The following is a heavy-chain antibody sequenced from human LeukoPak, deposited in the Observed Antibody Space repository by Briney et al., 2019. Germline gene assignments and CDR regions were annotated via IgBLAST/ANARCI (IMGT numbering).Heavy chain of an antibody. V-gene: IGHV3-7*01. CDR1: GFTFSSYW. CDR2: IKQDGNEK. Sequence: GGSLRLSCAASGFTFSSYWMSWVRQAPGKGLEWVANIKQDGNEKYYVDSVKGRFTISRDNAKNSLYLQMNSLRAEDTAVYYCARGGGDYDFWSGYGPSHDYWGQGTLVTVSS. D-gene: IGHD3-3*01. J-gene: IGHJ4*02. CDR3: ARGGGDYDFWSGYGPSHDY.